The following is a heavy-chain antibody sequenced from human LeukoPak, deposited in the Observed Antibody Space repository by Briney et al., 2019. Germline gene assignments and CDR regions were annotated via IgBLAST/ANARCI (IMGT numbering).Heavy chain of an antibody. J-gene: IGHJ4*02. D-gene: IGHD3-9*01. CDR1: GYTFTSYG. V-gene: IGHV1-69*13. CDR2: IIPIFATP. Sequence: VASVKVSCKASGYTFTSYGISWVRQTPGQGLEWMGGIIPIFATPNYAQKFQGRVTITADESTSTAYMELSSLKSDDTAIYYCARGVGRYDILTGRLDYWGQGTLVTVSS. CDR3: ARGVGRYDILTGRLDY.